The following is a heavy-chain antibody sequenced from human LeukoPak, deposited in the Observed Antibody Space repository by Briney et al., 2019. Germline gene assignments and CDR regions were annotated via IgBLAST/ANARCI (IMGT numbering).Heavy chain of an antibody. J-gene: IGHJ4*02. V-gene: IGHV3-53*04. Sequence: GGSLRLSCVASGFTVSSNYMSWVRQAPGKGLEWVSVIYSAGNTYYADSVKGRFTISRHNSKNTLYLQMNSLRVEDTGVYYCARGGTPGYSSGRIDYWGQGTLVTVSS. D-gene: IGHD6-19*01. CDR3: ARGGTPGYSSGRIDY. CDR1: GFTVSSNY. CDR2: IYSAGNT.